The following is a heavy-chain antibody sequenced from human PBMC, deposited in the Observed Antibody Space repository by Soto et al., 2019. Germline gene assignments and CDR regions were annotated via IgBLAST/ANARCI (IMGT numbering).Heavy chain of an antibody. D-gene: IGHD3-3*02. CDR3: AKHPYVDYIFYIQQ. CDR1: GFTFSGYS. Sequence: EVHLLESVGAWVQPGGSLSLSCAASGFTFSGYSMSWVRQSSSKGLEWVASILGSDGSTFSTDSVKGRFTISRDDSKNTLFLEMTSLRPEDTAVYYCAKHPYVDYIFYIQQWGQGTLVTVSS. V-gene: IGHV3-23*01. J-gene: IGHJ4*02. CDR2: ILGSDGST.